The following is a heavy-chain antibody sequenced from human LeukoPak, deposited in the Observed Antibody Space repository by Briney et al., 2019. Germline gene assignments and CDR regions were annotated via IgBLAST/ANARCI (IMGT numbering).Heavy chain of an antibody. V-gene: IGHV4-59*07. Sequence: SDTLSLTCTVSGGSISSYYWIWIRQPPGKGLEWIGYIYYRGHTNYNPSLKTRVTLSVHTSKHQFSLKLSSVAAADTAVYYCARGGSYVWGSYRLKSWFDPWGEGTLVTVSS. D-gene: IGHD3-16*02. J-gene: IGHJ5*02. CDR3: ARGGSYVWGSYRLKSWFDP. CDR2: IYYRGHT. CDR1: GGSISSYY.